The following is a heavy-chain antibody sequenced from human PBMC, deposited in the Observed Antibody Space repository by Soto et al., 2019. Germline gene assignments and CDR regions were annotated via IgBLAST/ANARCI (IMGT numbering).Heavy chain of an antibody. J-gene: IGHJ6*02. Sequence: QVQLQESGPGLVQPSGTLSLTCAVSGDSITGDNWWSWVRQPPGKGLEWIGEIHHSGATNYNPSLKSRVTISVDKSKNQFSLKLNSVTAADTAMFYCAKGGGDSLRYGMDVWGQGTTVTVSS. D-gene: IGHD2-21*02. CDR1: GDSITGDNW. CDR2: IHHSGAT. V-gene: IGHV4-4*02. CDR3: AKGGGDSLRYGMDV.